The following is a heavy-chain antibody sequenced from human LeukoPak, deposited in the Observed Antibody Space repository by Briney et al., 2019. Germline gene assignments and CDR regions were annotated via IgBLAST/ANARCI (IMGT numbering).Heavy chain of an antibody. CDR1: GFTFSSYA. J-gene: IGHJ4*02. CDR3: ARRALGGYYFDY. V-gene: IGHV3-64*01. CDR2: ISSNGGST. Sequence: GGSLRLSCAASGFTFSSYAMHWVRQAPGKGLEYVSAISSNGGSTYYANSVKGRFTISRDNSKNTLYLQMGSLRAEDMAVYYCARRALGGYYFDYWGQGTLVTVSS. D-gene: IGHD3-16*01.